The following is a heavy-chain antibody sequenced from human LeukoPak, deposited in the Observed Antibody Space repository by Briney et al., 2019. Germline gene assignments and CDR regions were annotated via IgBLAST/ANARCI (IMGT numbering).Heavy chain of an antibody. CDR3: ARDPQYWGFGYDY. J-gene: IGHJ4*02. Sequence: GGSLRLSCAASGFKFSTYWMRWVRQAPGKGLEWVANINQDGSEKYYVDSVKGRFTISRDNAKNSLYLQMNSLRAEDTAVYYCARDPQYWGFGYDYWGQGTLVTVSS. D-gene: IGHD2-8*02. CDR2: INQDGSEK. CDR1: GFKFSTYW. V-gene: IGHV3-7*01.